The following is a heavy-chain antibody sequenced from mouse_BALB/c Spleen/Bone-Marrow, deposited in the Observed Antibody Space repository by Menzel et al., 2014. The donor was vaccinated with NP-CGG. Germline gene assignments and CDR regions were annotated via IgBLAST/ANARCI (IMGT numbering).Heavy chain of an antibody. CDR2: ISDGGSYT. CDR1: GFTFSDYY. D-gene: IGHD2-1*01. J-gene: IGHJ4*01. Sequence: EVQLVESGGGLVKPGGSLKLSCAASGFTFSDYYMYWVRRTPEKRLEWVATISDGGSYTYYPDSVKGRFTISRDNAKNDLYLQMSSLKSEDTAMYYCARDGNYYAMDYWGQGTSVTVSS. V-gene: IGHV5-4*02. CDR3: ARDGNYYAMDY.